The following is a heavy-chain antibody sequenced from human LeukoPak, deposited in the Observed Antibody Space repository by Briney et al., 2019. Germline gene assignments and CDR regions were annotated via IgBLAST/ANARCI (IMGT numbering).Heavy chain of an antibody. CDR2: IYFIGST. Sequence: PSETLSLTCTVSGGSISSSSFSWSWIRQPPGKGLEWIGSIYFIGSTNYNPSLKSRVTMSVDTSKNQFSLKLNSVTAADTAVYYCARIAVAGGLDYFDHWGQGTLVTVSS. J-gene: IGHJ4*02. CDR1: GGSISSSSFS. V-gene: IGHV4-39*01. CDR3: ARIAVAGGLDYFDH. D-gene: IGHD6-19*01.